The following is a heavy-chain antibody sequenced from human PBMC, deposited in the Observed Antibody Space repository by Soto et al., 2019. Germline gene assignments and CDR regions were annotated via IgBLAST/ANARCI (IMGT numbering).Heavy chain of an antibody. CDR1: GFTFGDYA. J-gene: IGHJ5*02. Sequence: GGSLRLSCTASGFTFGDYAMSWFRQAPGKGLEWVGFIRSKAYGGTTEYAASVKGRFTISRDDSKSIAYLQMNSLKTEDTAVYYCALGIVATIGDWFDPWGQGTLVTVSS. CDR3: ALGIVATIGDWFDP. D-gene: IGHD5-12*01. CDR2: IRSKAYGGTT. V-gene: IGHV3-49*03.